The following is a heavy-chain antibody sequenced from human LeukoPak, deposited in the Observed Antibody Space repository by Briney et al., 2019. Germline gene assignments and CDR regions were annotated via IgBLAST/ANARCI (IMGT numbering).Heavy chain of an antibody. J-gene: IGHJ4*02. Sequence: LGESLKISCQGSGYTFTNYWIGWVRQVPGKGLEWMGLLHPGDSTTKYSPSFQGQVTISADKSISTAYLHWTGLKASDTAMFYCARRISPGAFDSWGQGTLVTVSP. CDR2: LHPGDSTT. V-gene: IGHV5-51*01. CDR3: ARRISPGAFDS. CDR1: GYTFTNYW. D-gene: IGHD2-21*01.